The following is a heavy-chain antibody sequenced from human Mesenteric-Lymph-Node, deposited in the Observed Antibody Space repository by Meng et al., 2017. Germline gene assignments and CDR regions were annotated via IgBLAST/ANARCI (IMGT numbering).Heavy chain of an antibody. CDR2: IYWDDDK. CDR3: AHSGSSSWYSEPFQH. CDR1: GFSLSTSGVG. Sequence: HNTLKESGPPPVKPTQTLTLTCTFSGFSLSTSGVGVGWIRQPPGKALEWLALIYWDDDKRYSPSLKSRLTITKDTSKNQVVLTMTNMDPVDTATYYCAHSGSSSWYSEPFQHWGQGTLVTVSS. J-gene: IGHJ1*01. D-gene: IGHD6-13*01. V-gene: IGHV2-5*02.